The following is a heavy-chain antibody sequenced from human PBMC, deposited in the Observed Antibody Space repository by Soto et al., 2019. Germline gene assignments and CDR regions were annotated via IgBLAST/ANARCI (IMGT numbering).Heavy chain of an antibody. CDR3: ARVGNYYGSGSYYTTPDYYGMDV. D-gene: IGHD3-10*01. V-gene: IGHV1-2*04. CDR2: INPNSGGT. J-gene: IGHJ6*02. Sequence: ASVKVSCKASGYTFTGYYMHWVRQAPGQGLEWMGWINPNSGGTNYAQKFQGWVTMTRDTSISTAYMELSRLRSDDTAVYYCARVGNYYGSGSYYTTPDYYGMDVWGQGTTVTVSS. CDR1: GYTFTGYY.